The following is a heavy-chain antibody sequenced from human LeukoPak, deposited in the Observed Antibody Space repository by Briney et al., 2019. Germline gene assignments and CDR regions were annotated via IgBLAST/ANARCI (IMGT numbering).Heavy chain of an antibody. CDR2: INHSGST. Sequence: SETLSLTCAVYGGSFSGYYWSWIRQPPGKGLEWIGEINHSGSTNYNPSLKSRVTISVDTSKNQFSLKLSSVTAADTAVYYCARDDSGGYGRNWFDPWGQGTLVTVSS. CDR1: GGSFSGYY. CDR3: ARDDSGGYGRNWFDP. J-gene: IGHJ5*02. D-gene: IGHD1-26*01. V-gene: IGHV4-34*01.